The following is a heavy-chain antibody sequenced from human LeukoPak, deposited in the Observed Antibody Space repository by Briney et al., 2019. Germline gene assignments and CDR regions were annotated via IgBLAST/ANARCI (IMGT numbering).Heavy chain of an antibody. J-gene: IGHJ4*02. Sequence: GGSLRLSCAASGFTFSSYWMHWVRQAPGKGLVWVSRINSDGSTTNYADSVKGRFNISRDNAKNTLYLQMNSLRAEDTAVYYCASRPTVPNDHRGFDYWGQGTLVTVSS. CDR1: GFTFSSYW. CDR2: INSDGSTT. D-gene: IGHD4-17*01. CDR3: ASRPTVPNDHRGFDY. V-gene: IGHV3-74*01.